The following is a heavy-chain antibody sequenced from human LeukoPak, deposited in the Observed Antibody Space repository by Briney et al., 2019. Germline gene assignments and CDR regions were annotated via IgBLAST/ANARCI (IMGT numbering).Heavy chain of an antibody. CDR1: GFTFSSYA. J-gene: IGHJ4*02. CDR2: IKQDGSEK. V-gene: IGHV3-7*01. CDR3: ARDNPYSSGWYPPPFDY. D-gene: IGHD6-19*01. Sequence: GGSLRLSCAASGFTFSSYAMSWVRQAPGKGLEWVANIKQDGSEKYYVDSVKGRFTISRDNAKNSLYLQMNSLRAEDTAVYYCARDNPYSSGWYPPPFDYWGQGTLVTVSS.